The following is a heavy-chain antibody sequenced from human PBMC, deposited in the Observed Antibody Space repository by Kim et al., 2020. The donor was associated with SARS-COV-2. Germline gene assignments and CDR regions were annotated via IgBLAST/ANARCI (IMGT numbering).Heavy chain of an antibody. CDR3: AKDLIRSLIVVVPAAGSN. J-gene: IGHJ4*02. V-gene: IGHV3-23*01. Sequence: GGSLRLSCAASGFTFSSYAMSWVRQAPGKGLEWVSAISGSGGSTYYADSVKGRFTISRDNSKNTLYLQMNSLRAEDTAVYYCAKDLIRSLIVVVPAAGSNWGQGTLVTVSS. D-gene: IGHD2-2*01. CDR1: GFTFSSYA. CDR2: ISGSGGST.